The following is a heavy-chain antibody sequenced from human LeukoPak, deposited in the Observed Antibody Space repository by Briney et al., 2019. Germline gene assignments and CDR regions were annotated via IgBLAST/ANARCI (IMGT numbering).Heavy chain of an antibody. D-gene: IGHD4-17*01. CDR3: ARNSDYGYYEGDWFDP. CDR1: GYTFTSYG. Sequence: ASVKVSCKASGYTFTSYGISWVRQAPGQGLEWMGWISAYNGNTNYAQKLQGRVTMTTDTSTSTAYMELRSLRSDDTAVYYCARNSDYGYYEGDWFDPWGQGTLVTVSS. CDR2: ISAYNGNT. V-gene: IGHV1-18*01. J-gene: IGHJ5*02.